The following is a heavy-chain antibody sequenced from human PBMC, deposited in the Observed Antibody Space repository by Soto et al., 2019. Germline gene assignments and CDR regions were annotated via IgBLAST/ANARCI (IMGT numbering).Heavy chain of an antibody. J-gene: IGHJ2*01. D-gene: IGHD3-22*01. CDR1: GFTFSSYW. Sequence: EVQLVESGGGLVQPGGSLRLSCSASGFTFSSYWIHWVRQAPGKGLVWVSRIISDGSITNYADSVKGRFTISRDNAKTTLYLHMNTLRAEDTAVYYCPSRVVVTPACYFDLWSRGSLGTFSS. V-gene: IGHV3-74*01. CDR2: IISDGSIT. CDR3: PSRVVVTPACYFDL.